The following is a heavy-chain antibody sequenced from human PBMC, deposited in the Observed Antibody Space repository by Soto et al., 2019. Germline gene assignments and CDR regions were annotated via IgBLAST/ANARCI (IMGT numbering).Heavy chain of an antibody. J-gene: IGHJ3*01. CDR1: GFIFSSYW. V-gene: IGHV3-74*01. Sequence: GGSLRLSCAASGFIFSSYWMHWVRQAPGKGLVWVSRTNSDGSSTSYADSVKGRFTISRDNAKNMLYLQMNSLRAEDTAVYYCARDLAAAGSSWGQGTMVPVSS. D-gene: IGHD6-13*01. CDR2: TNSDGSST. CDR3: ARDLAAAGSS.